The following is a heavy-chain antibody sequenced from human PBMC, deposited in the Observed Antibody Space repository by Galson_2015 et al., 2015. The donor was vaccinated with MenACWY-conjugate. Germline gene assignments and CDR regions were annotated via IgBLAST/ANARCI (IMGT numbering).Heavy chain of an antibody. CDR3: ARDNSAGPDLFDY. J-gene: IGHJ4*02. CDR2: INNDGSDT. V-gene: IGHV3-74*01. CDR1: GFTFSSYW. Sequence: SLRLSCAASGFTFSSYWMHWVRQAPGKGLPWVSRINNDGSDTSYADSVKGRFTISRDNAKNTLYLQMNSLRAEDTAVYYCARDNSAGPDLFDYWGQGTLVTVSS. D-gene: IGHD4-23*01.